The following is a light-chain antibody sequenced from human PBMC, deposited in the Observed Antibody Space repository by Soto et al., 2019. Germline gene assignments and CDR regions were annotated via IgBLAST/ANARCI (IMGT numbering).Light chain of an antibody. J-gene: IGKJ1*01. CDR1: QSVSNAY. V-gene: IGKV3-20*01. CDR3: QQYAASPRT. Sequence: EIVLTQSPGTLSLSPRERATLSCRASQSVSNAYLAWYQHKVGQSPRLLIYGASNRAPGIPDRFSGSGSGTDFTLTIRRREPEDFAVYYCQQYAASPRTFGQGTQVEVK. CDR2: GAS.